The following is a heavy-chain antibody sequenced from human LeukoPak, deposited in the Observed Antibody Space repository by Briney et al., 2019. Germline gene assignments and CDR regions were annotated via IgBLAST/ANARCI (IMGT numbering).Heavy chain of an antibody. CDR1: GGSFNDYY. CDR2: ITDSGST. J-gene: IGHJ4*02. D-gene: IGHD3-10*01. V-gene: IGHV4-34*01. CDR3: ARDGLLWFRGPVDY. Sequence: SETLSLTCAVYGGSFNDYYWSWIRQPPGKGLEWIGEITDSGSTNYNPSLKSRVTISLDTSKNQFSLNLNSVTAADTAVYYCARDGLLWFRGPVDYWGQGTLVTVSS.